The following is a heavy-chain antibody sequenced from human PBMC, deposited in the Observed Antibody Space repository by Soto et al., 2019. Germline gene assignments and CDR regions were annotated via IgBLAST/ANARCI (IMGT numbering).Heavy chain of an antibody. CDR3: ARHGTIDGMDSSGYDYYYYYGMDV. D-gene: IGHD3-22*01. Sequence: PGQSLKISCEGSGYSFTSYWIGWVRQMPGKGLEWMGIIYPGDSDTRYSPSFQGQVTISADKSISTAYLQWSSLKASDTAMYYCARHGTIDGMDSSGYDYYYYYGMDVWGQGTTVTVSS. CDR1: GYSFTSYW. J-gene: IGHJ6*02. V-gene: IGHV5-51*01. CDR2: IYPGDSDT.